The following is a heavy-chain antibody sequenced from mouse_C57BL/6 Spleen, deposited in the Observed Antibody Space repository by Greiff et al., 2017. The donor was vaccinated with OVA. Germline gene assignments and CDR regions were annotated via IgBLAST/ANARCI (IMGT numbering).Heavy chain of an antibody. CDR3: TRAGRDY. J-gene: IGHJ2*01. V-gene: IGHV1-15*01. Sequence: QVQLKESGAELVRPGASVTLSCKASGYTFTDYEMYWVKQTPVHGLEWIGAIDPETGGTAYNQKFKGKAILTADKSSSTAYMELRSLTSEDSAVYYCTRAGRDYWGQGTTLTVSS. CDR2: IDPETGGT. CDR1: GYTFTDYE. D-gene: IGHD3-3*01.